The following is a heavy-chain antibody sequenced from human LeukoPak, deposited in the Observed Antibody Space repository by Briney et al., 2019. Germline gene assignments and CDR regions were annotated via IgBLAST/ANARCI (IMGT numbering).Heavy chain of an antibody. V-gene: IGHV3-9*01. D-gene: IGHD5-18*01. CDR2: ISWNSGSI. J-gene: IGHJ3*02. CDR3: AKDTTYSYGDYAFDT. CDR1: GFTFDDYA. Sequence: GGSLRLSCAASGFTFDDYAMHWVRQAPGKGLEWVSGISWNSGSIGYADSVKGRFTISRDNAKNSLYLQMNSLRAEDTALYYCAKDTTYSYGDYAFDTWGQGTMVTVSS.